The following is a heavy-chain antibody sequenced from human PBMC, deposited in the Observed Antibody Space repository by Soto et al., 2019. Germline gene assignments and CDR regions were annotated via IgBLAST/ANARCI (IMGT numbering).Heavy chain of an antibody. Sequence: SETLSLTCTVSGGSISSYYWSWIRQPPGKGLEWIGYIYYSGSTNYNPSLKSRVTISVDTSKNQFSLKLSSVTAADTAVYYCARHLNSRYNWNGPFDYWGQGTLVTVSS. CDR1: GGSISSYY. V-gene: IGHV4-59*08. CDR2: IYYSGST. J-gene: IGHJ4*02. CDR3: ARHLNSRYNWNGPFDY. D-gene: IGHD1-20*01.